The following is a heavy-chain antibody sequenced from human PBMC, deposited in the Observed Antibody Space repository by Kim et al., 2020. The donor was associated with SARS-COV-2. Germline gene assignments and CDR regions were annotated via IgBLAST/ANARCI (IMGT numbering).Heavy chain of an antibody. J-gene: IGHJ3*01. CDR3: ARVPGSTIGISYGFDV. Sequence: SVKGRFNITRDNSKNTVYLQMNSLRVEDTAVYYCARVPGSTIGISYGFDVWGQGTMVTVSS. V-gene: IGHV3-23*03. D-gene: IGHD3-9*01.